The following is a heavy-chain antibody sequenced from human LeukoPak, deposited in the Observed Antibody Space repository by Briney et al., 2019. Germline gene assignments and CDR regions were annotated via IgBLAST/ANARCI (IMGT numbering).Heavy chain of an antibody. V-gene: IGHV4-34*01. CDR2: INHSGST. D-gene: IGHD3-22*01. J-gene: IGHJ4*02. Sequence: SETLSLTCAVYGGSFSGYYWSWIRQPPGKGLEWIGEINHSGSTNHNPSLKSRVTISVDTSKNQFSLKLSSVTAADTAVYYCARAPYYYDSSGYTYWGQGTLVTVSS. CDR3: ARAPYYYDSSGYTY. CDR1: GGSFSGYY.